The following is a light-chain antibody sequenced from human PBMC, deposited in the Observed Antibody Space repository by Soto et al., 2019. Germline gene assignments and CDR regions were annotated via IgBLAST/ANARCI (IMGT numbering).Light chain of an antibody. Sequence: QSVLTQPASVSGSPGQSITISCTGNSSNVGGYNLVSWYQHHPGKAPKLIIYEADKRPSGVSDRFSGSKSGNTASLTISGLQAEDEADFSCCSFAGGATFVFGGGTKVTVL. CDR2: EAD. J-gene: IGLJ2*01. V-gene: IGLV2-23*02. CDR3: CSFAGGATFV. CDR1: SSNVGGYNL.